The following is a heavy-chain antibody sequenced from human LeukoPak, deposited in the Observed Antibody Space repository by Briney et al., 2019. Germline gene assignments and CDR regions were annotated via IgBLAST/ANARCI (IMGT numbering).Heavy chain of an antibody. CDR1: GYTFNNYA. D-gene: IGHD2-2*02. J-gene: IGHJ4*02. CDR3: ARSLNQLLYGDY. V-gene: IGHV1-18*01. CDR2: ISAYSGDT. Sequence: VASVKVSCKASGYTFNNYAISWVRQAPGQGLEWMGWISAYSGDTNYAQKFQGRVTMTTDTSTSTAYMELGRLTSDDTAVYYCARSLNQLLYGDYWGQGTLVTVSS.